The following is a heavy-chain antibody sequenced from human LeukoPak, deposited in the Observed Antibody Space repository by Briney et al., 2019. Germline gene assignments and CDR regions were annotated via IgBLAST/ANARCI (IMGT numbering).Heavy chain of an antibody. J-gene: IGHJ4*02. CDR2: IKSKGDGGTT. CDR1: GSGFSFSNAW. D-gene: IGHD6-13*01. V-gene: IGHV3-15*01. CDR3: STDWYDY. Sequence: GGSLRLSCAASGSGFSFSNAWMTWGRQAPGKGLEWVGRIKSKGDGGTTDYAAPVKGRFTMSRDDSQSTLYLQMNSLKVEDTAIYYCSTDWYDYWGQGTLVTVSS.